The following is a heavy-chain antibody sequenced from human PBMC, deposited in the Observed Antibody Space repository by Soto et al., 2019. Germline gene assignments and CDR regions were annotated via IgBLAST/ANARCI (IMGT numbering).Heavy chain of an antibody. CDR2: IHHSGSI. V-gene: IGHV4-30-4*08. CDR1: GDSISSDYYH. CDR3: AREDDGGDSLDV. D-gene: IGHD2-21*02. J-gene: IGHJ6*02. Sequence: QVQLQQSGPGLVKPSQTLSLTCTVSGDSISSDYYHWTWIRQSPGKGLEWIGYIHHSGSILYNPSLKSRVTISVDTSKNQFSLYLTSVTAADTAVYFCAREDDGGDSLDVWGQGTTVTVSS.